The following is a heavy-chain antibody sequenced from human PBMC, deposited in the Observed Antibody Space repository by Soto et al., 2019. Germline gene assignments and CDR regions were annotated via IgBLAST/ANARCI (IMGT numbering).Heavy chain of an antibody. D-gene: IGHD2-2*01. CDR3: ARPYCSSSGCHGWFDP. Sequence: SLKVSCKASAYTFTGYYMHWVRQAPGQGLEWMGWINSNSGGTNYAQKFQGRVTMTRDTSISTAYMELTRLTSDDTAVYYCARPYCSSSGCHGWFDPWGQGTLVTVSS. CDR2: INSNSGGT. V-gene: IGHV1-2*02. CDR1: AYTFTGYY. J-gene: IGHJ5*02.